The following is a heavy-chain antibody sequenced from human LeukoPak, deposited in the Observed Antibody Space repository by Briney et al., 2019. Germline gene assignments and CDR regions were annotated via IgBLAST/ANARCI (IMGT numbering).Heavy chain of an antibody. CDR1: GGSMRSSNFY. CDR3: ARTHFGSLGWFDP. Sequence: SETLSLTCTVSGGSMRSSNFYWGWIRQPPGKGLEWIGNINYSGHTYFNPSVKSRVTLSVDVSKNRFSLNLTSVTAADTALYFCARTHFGSLGWFDPWGQGIQVIVSS. D-gene: IGHD2/OR15-2a*01. CDR2: INYSGHT. J-gene: IGHJ5*02. V-gene: IGHV4-39*07.